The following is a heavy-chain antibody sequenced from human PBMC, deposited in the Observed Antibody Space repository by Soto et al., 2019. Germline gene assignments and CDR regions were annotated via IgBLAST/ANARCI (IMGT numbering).Heavy chain of an antibody. Sequence: QVQLVQSGAEVKKPGSSVKVSCKASGGTFSSYTISWVRQAPGQGLEWMGRIIPILGIANYAQKFQGRVTITADKSTSTADMELSSLRSEDTAVYYCAAGGYCSGGSCYWSWFDPWGQGTLVTVSS. CDR3: AAGGYCSGGSCYWSWFDP. D-gene: IGHD2-15*01. CDR1: GGTFSSYT. J-gene: IGHJ5*02. V-gene: IGHV1-69*02. CDR2: IIPILGIA.